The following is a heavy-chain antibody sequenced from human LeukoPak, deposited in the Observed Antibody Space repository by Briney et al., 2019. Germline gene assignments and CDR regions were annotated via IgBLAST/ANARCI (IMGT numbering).Heavy chain of an antibody. D-gene: IGHD3-10*02. J-gene: IGHJ3*01. Sequence: PGGSLRLSCAASGFTFSNSGMHWVRRAPGKGLEWVAVIWYDGSNEYYADAVKGRFTISRDNSKNTVHLQMNSLRVEDTSVYYCAREISMFVNAFDLWGQGTLVAVSS. CDR2: IWYDGSNE. V-gene: IGHV3-33*01. CDR3: AREISMFVNAFDL. CDR1: GFTFSNSG.